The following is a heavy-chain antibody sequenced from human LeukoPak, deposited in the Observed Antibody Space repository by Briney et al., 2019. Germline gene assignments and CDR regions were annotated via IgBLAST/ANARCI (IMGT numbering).Heavy chain of an antibody. V-gene: IGHV4-4*07. CDR1: GGSISSYH. Sequence: PSETLSLTCTVSGGSISSYHWSWIRQPAGKGLEWIGRIYTSGSTNYNPSLKSRVTMSVDTSKNQFSLKLSSVTAADTAVYYCARRIGYCSGGSCYKTPDAFDIWGQGTMVTVSS. J-gene: IGHJ3*02. D-gene: IGHD2-15*01. CDR3: ARRIGYCSGGSCYKTPDAFDI. CDR2: IYTSGST.